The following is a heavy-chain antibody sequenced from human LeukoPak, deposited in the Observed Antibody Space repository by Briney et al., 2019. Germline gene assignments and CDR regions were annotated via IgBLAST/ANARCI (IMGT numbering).Heavy chain of an antibody. Sequence: GRSLRLSCAASGFTFSSYGMHWVRQAPGKGLEWGAVISYDGSNKYYADSVKGRFTISRDNSKNTLYLQMNSLRAEDTAVYYCASIAVAGTVFDYWGQGTLVTVSS. CDR1: GFTFSSYG. CDR3: ASIAVAGTVFDY. V-gene: IGHV3-30*03. D-gene: IGHD6-19*01. CDR2: ISYDGSNK. J-gene: IGHJ4*02.